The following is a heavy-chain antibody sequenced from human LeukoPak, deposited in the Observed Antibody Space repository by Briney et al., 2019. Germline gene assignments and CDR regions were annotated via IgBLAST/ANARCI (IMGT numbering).Heavy chain of an antibody. CDR2: IYYSGST. CDR3: ARLQAITMIVVVIQYFDY. D-gene: IGHD3-22*01. V-gene: IGHV4-39*01. Sequence: SETLSLTCTVSGGSISSSSYYWGWIRQPPGKGLEWIGSIYYSGSTYYNPSLKSRVTISVDTFKNQFPLKLSSVTAADTAVYYCARLQAITMIVVVIQYFDYWGQGTLVTVSS. CDR1: GGSISSSSYY. J-gene: IGHJ4*02.